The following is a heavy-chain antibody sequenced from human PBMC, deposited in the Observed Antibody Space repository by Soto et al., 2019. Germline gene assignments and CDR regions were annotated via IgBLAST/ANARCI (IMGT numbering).Heavy chain of an antibody. CDR3: ATSYDSGFDP. D-gene: IGHD5-12*01. J-gene: IGHJ5*02. CDR2: IKVDSGYT. CDR1: GYPFIKYG. V-gene: IGHV1-18*04. Sequence: QLQLVQSAAEVKKPGASVRVSCMASGYPFIKYGISWIRQAPEQGLEWMGWIKVDSGYTNYAQKFQGRVTMTTDTSSDTAFMELRSLRSDDTAVYYCATSYDSGFDPWGQGTLVSVSS.